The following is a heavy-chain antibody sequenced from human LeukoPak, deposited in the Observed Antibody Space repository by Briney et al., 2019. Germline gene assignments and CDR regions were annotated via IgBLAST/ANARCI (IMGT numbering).Heavy chain of an antibody. CDR3: ARDQRGFSYSKYYFDY. D-gene: IGHD5-18*01. V-gene: IGHV3-33*01. Sequence: GESLKISCKGSGYSFTSYWIGWVRQAPGKGLEWVAVIWYDGTNKYYADSVKGRFTISRDNSKNTLYLQMNSLRAEDTAVYYCARDQRGFSYSKYYFDYWGQGTLVTVSS. J-gene: IGHJ4*02. CDR2: IWYDGTNK. CDR1: GYSFTSYW.